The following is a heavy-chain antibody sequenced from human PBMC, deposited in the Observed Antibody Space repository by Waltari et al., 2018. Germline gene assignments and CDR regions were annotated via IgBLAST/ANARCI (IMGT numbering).Heavy chain of an antibody. CDR1: GGSTSSGDYY. CDR3: ARRRRDGYNHYYYYGMDV. J-gene: IGHJ6*02. Sequence: QVQLQESGPGLVKPSQTLSLTCPVSGGSTSSGDYYWCWIRQPPRQGLEWIGYIYYSGSTYYNPSLKSRVTISVDTSKNQFSLKLSSVTAADTAVYYCARRRRDGYNHYYYYGMDVWGQGTTVTVSS. CDR2: IYYSGST. V-gene: IGHV4-30-4*01. D-gene: IGHD5-12*01.